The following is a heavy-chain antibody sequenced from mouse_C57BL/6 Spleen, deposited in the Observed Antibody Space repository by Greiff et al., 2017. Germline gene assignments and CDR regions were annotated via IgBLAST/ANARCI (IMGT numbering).Heavy chain of an antibody. CDR2: IYPGDGDT. D-gene: IGHD3-2*02. CDR3: ARGGTAQATDY. Sequence: VKLMESGAELVKPGASVKISCKASGYAFSSYWMNWVKQRPGKGLEWIGQIYPGDGDTNYNGKFKGKATLTADKSSSTAYMQLSSLTSEDSAVYFCARGGTAQATDYWGQGTTLTVSS. CDR1: GYAFSSYW. V-gene: IGHV1-80*01. J-gene: IGHJ2*01.